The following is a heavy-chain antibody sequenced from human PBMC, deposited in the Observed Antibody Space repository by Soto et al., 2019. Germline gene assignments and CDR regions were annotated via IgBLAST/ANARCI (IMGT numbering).Heavy chain of an antibody. CDR3: ARHAAYDSVWGKSDGSDY. V-gene: IGHV4-39*01. D-gene: IGHD3-16*01. CDR2: MYYSGAT. CDR1: GASINSNRYY. Sequence: SGTIDTAWTFSGASINSNRYYWYWIRQPPGKGLEWIGSMYYSGATYHNPSLQSRVTISVDTSKNQFSLHLSSVTAADTAVYYCARHAAYDSVWGKSDGSDYWGQGTLVTGSS. J-gene: IGHJ4*02.